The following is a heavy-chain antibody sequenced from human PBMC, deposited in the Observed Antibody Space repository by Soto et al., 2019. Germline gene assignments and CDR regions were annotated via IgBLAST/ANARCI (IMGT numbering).Heavy chain of an antibody. V-gene: IGHV4-4*02. D-gene: IGHD6-13*01. J-gene: IGHJ6*02. CDR2: IYHSGST. CDR1: GGSIGSSNW. Sequence: SSTLSLTSAVSGGSIGSSNWCSWGRQPPGKGLEWIGEIYHSGSTNYNPSLKSRVTISVDKSKNQFSLKLSSVTAADTAVYYCAREIAQQLGQSYDSGMDVWGQGTTVTVSS. CDR3: AREIAQQLGQSYDSGMDV.